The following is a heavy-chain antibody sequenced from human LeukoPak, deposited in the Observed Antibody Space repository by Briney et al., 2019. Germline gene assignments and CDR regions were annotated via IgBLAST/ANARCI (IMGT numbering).Heavy chain of an antibody. CDR2: IYYSGGST. V-gene: IGHV4-61*01. CDR1: GGSVSSGSYY. J-gene: IGHJ4*02. Sequence: NPSETLSLTCTVSGGSVSSGSYYWSWIRQPPGKGLEWIGYIYYSGGSTNYNPSLKSRVTISADTSKNQFSLKLSSVTAADTAVYYCAKTGSLFGRFLDHWGQGALVIVSS. D-gene: IGHD3-10*02. CDR3: AKTGSLFGRFLDH.